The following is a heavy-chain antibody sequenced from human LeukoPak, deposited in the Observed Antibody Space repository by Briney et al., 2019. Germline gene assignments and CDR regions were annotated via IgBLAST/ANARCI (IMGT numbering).Heavy chain of an antibody. CDR2: INPSGGST. CDR1: GYTFTRYY. CDR3: ARDLGDTAMVPDY. V-gene: IGHV1-46*01. Sequence: GASVKVSCKASGYTFTRYYMHWVRQAPGQGLEWMGIINPSGGSTSYEQKFQGRVTMTRDMSTSTVYMELSSLRSEDTAVYYCARDLGDTAMVPDYWGQGTLVAVSS. D-gene: IGHD5-18*01. J-gene: IGHJ4*02.